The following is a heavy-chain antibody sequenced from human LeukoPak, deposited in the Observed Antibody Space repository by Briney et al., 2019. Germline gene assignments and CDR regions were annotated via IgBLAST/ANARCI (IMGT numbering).Heavy chain of an antibody. Sequence: TSETLSLTCTVSGGSISSYYWSWIRQPPGKGLEWIGYTYYSGSTNYNPSLKSRVTISVDTSKNQFSLKLSSVTAADTAVYYCAGAREVPAASHHHFGTHWGQGTLVTVSS. CDR1: GGSISSYY. J-gene: IGHJ4*02. D-gene: IGHD2-2*01. V-gene: IGHV4-59*01. CDR2: TYYSGST. CDR3: AGAREVPAASHHHFGTH.